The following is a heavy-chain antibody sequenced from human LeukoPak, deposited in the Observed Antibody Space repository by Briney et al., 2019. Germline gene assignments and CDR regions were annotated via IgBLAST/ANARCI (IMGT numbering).Heavy chain of an antibody. V-gene: IGHV1-18*01. CDR1: GYTFTSYG. Sequence: ASVTVSFKASGYTFTSYGISWVRQAPGQGLEWMGWISDYNGNTNYAQKLQGRVTMTTDTSTSTAYIELRSLRSDDTAVYYCARDVVVPAAIPSPFDYWGQETLVTVSS. CDR2: ISDYNGNT. J-gene: IGHJ4*02. CDR3: ARDVVVPAAIPSPFDY. D-gene: IGHD2-2*02.